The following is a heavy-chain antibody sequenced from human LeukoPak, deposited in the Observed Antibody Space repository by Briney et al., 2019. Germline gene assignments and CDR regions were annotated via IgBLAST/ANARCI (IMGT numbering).Heavy chain of an antibody. CDR2: INPNSGGT. J-gene: IGHJ4*02. CDR3: AADTLQVGS. CDR1: GYIFTGYY. V-gene: IGHV1-2*02. D-gene: IGHD4-11*01. Sequence: ASVKVSCKASGYIFTGYYLHWVRQAPGQGLQWMGWINPNSGGTNYAQKFQERVTITRDMSTSTAYMELSSLRSEDTAVYYCAADTLQVGSWGQGTLITVSS.